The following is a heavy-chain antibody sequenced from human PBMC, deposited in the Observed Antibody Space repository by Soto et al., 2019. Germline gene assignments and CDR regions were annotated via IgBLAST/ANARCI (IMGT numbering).Heavy chain of an antibody. Sequence: SPTLSLTCAISGDSVSSPSATWEWIRQSPSRGIEWLGRTRYTSKWSYEYALSVKGRITISPDTSKNHFSLQLDSVTPEDTAVYYYFRVDWNDAGSWGQGTLVTVSS. CDR2: TRYTSKWSY. CDR3: FRVDWNDAGS. J-gene: IGHJ5*02. CDR1: GDSVSSPSAT. V-gene: IGHV6-1*01. D-gene: IGHD1-1*01.